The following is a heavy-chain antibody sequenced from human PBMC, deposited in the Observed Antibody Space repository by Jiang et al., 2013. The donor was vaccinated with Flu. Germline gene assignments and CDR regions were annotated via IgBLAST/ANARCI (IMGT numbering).Heavy chain of an antibody. D-gene: IGHD2-2*01. CDR3: VKDMGSVTAALGY. CDR2: IFWNADSI. V-gene: IGHV3-9*01. J-gene: IGHJ4*02. CDR1: GFTFEDYA. Sequence: QLLESGGGLVQPGRSLRLSCAASGFTFEDYAMHWVRQVPGRGLEWVAGIFWNADSIGYADSVRGRFTISRDNAKNSLYLEMNRLRAEDTARYHCVKDMGSVTAALGYWGQGTVVTVSS.